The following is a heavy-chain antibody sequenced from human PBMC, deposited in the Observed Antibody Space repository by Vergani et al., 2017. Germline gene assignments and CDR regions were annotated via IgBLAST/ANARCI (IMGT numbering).Heavy chain of an antibody. D-gene: IGHD4-17*01. Sequence: QVQLVQSGAEVKKPGSSVKVSCKASGGTFSSYAISWVRQAPGQGLEWMGRIIPILGIANYAQKFQGRVTITADKSTSTAYMELSSLRSEDTAVYYCARERXEYGDVLTPILRANWFDPWGQGTLVTVSS. V-gene: IGHV1-69*04. J-gene: IGHJ5*02. CDR3: ARERXEYGDVLTPILRANWFDP. CDR2: IIPILGIA. CDR1: GGTFSSYA.